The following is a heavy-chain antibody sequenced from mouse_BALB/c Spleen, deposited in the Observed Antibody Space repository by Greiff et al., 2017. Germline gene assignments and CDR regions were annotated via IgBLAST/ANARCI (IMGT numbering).Heavy chain of an antibody. D-gene: IGHD1-1*01. J-gene: IGHJ4*01. Sequence: EVQLVESGGGLVQPGGSLRLSCATSGFTFTDYYMSWVRQPPGKALEWLGFIRNKANGYATEYSASVKGRFTISRDNSQSILYLQMNTLRAEDSATYYCARDRGTCTTVVRGTMDYWGQGTSVTVSS. V-gene: IGHV7-3*02. CDR3: ARDRGTCTTVVRGTMDY. CDR2: IRNKANGYAT. CDR1: GFTFTDYY.